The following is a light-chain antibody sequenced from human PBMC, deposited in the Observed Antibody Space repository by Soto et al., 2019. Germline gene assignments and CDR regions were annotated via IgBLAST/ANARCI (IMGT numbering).Light chain of an antibody. J-gene: IGLJ2*01. CDR2: GVS. CDR1: SSDIGSYNY. V-gene: IGLV2-14*03. Sequence: QSALTQPASVSGSPGQSITISCTGTSSDIGSYNYVSWYQQLPGKVPKLMIYGVSNRPSGVSNRFSGSKSGNTASLTISGLQAEDEADYYCSSYTFSSTLVVFGGGPKLTVL. CDR3: SSYTFSSTLVV.